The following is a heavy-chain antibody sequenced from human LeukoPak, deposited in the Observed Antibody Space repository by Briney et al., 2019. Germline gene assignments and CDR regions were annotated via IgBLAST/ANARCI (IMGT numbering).Heavy chain of an antibody. Sequence: GESLKISCQGSGYSFTSYWISWVRQMPGKGLEWMGRIDPSDSYTNYSPSFQGHVTISADKSISTAYLQWSSLKASDTAMYYCASGGSGSPPSYYYGMDVWGQGTTVTVSS. CDR1: GYSFTSYW. V-gene: IGHV5-10-1*01. J-gene: IGHJ6*02. CDR2: IDPSDSYT. CDR3: ASGGSGSPPSYYYGMDV. D-gene: IGHD3-10*01.